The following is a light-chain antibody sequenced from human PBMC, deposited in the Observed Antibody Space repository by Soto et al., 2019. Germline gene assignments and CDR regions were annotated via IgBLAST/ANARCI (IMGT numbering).Light chain of an antibody. Sequence: QAVVTQPASVSGSPGQSITISCTGTSSDVGGYKFVSWYQQHPGKAPKLMIYEGSKRPSGVSNRFSGSKSGNTASLTISGLQAEDEADYYCCSYAGSSTYVFGTGTKVTVL. V-gene: IGLV2-23*01. CDR3: CSYAGSSTYV. CDR1: SSDVGGYKF. CDR2: EGS. J-gene: IGLJ1*01.